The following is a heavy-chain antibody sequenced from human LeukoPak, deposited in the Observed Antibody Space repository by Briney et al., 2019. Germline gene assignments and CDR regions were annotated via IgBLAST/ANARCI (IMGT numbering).Heavy chain of an antibody. J-gene: IGHJ4*02. CDR1: GGSISSYY. CDR3: ARGPTGTTSFDY. CDR2: IYYSGST. V-gene: IGHV4-59*01. Sequence: SETLSLTCTVSGGSISSYYWSWIRQPPGKGLEWIGYIYYSGSTNYNPSLKSRVTISVDTSKSQFSLKLSSVTAADTAVYYCARGPTGTTSFDYWGQGTLVTVSS. D-gene: IGHD1-1*01.